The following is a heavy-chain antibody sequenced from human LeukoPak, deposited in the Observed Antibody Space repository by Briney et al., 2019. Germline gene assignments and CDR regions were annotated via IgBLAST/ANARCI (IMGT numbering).Heavy chain of an antibody. V-gene: IGHV4-59*08. CDR1: GGSISSYY. D-gene: IGHD3-10*01. CDR3: ASASMVRGVMSIDY. J-gene: IGHJ4*02. CDR2: IYYSGST. Sequence: SETLSLTCTVSGGSISSYYWSWIRQPPGKGLEWIGYIYYSGSTNYNPSLKSRVTISVDTSKNQFSLKLSSVTAADTAVYYCASASMVRGVMSIDYWGQGTLVTVSS.